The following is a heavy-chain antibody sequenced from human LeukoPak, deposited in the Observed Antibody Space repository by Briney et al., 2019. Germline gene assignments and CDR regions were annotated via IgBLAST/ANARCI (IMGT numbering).Heavy chain of an antibody. D-gene: IGHD6-19*01. CDR3: AKSRKGYSSGWYYFDY. J-gene: IGHJ4*02. Sequence: GGSLRLSCAASGFTFDDYAMHWVRQAPGKGLEWVSLISWDGGSTYYADSVKGRFTISRDNSKNSLYLQMNSLRAEDTALYYCAKSRKGYSSGWYYFDYWGQGTLVTVSS. CDR2: ISWDGGST. V-gene: IGHV3-43D*03. CDR1: GFTFDDYA.